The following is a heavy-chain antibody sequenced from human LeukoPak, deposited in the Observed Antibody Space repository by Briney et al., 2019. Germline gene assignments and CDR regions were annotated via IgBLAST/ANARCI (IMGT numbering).Heavy chain of an antibody. CDR2: IYTSGST. CDR1: GGSISSGSYY. D-gene: IGHD6-19*01. V-gene: IGHV4-61*02. J-gene: IGHJ4*02. CDR3: ASGGDSSGWVFVDY. Sequence: SETLSLTCTVSGGSISSGSYYWSWIRQPAGKGLEWIGRIYTSGSTNYNPSLKSRVTISIDTSKIQFSLKLSSVTAADTAVYYCASGGDSSGWVFVDYWGQGTLVTVSS.